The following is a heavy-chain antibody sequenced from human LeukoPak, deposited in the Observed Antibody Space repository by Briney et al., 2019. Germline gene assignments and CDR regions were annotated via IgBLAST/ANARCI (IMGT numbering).Heavy chain of an antibody. D-gene: IGHD3-16*02. CDR3: ARSPGGNEYVSGNYRSIYYFDY. CDR2: ISSSTYYM. J-gene: IGHJ4*02. CDR1: GFTFNTYR. V-gene: IGHV3-21*01. Sequence: PGGSLRLSCAASGFTFNTYRMTWVRPAPGKGREWVSSISSSTYYMFYADSVKGRFIISRDNAKNSLYLQMNSLRDEDTAVYYCARSPGGNEYVSGNYRSIYYFDYWGQGSLVTVSS.